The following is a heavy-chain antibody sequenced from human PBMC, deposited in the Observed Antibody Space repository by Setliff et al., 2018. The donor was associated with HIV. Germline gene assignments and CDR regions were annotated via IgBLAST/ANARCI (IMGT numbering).Heavy chain of an antibody. J-gene: IGHJ4*02. CDR3: ARDSGYSGSLYEY. CDR2: ISSSSSTI. V-gene: IGHV3-48*04. Sequence: PGGSLRLSCAASGFTFSSYSMNWVRQAPGKGLEWASYISSSSSTIYYADSVKGRFTISRDNAKNSLYLQMNSLRAEDTAVYYCARDSGYSGSLYEYWGQGTLVTVSS. D-gene: IGHD1-26*01. CDR1: GFTFSSYS.